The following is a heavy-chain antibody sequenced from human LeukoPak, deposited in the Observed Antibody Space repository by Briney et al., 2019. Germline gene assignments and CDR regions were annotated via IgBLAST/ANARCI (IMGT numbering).Heavy chain of an antibody. D-gene: IGHD1-26*01. V-gene: IGHV3-49*03. J-gene: IGHJ4*02. CDR2: IRSKAYGGTT. CDR1: GFTFGDYA. Sequence: PGGSLRLSCTASGFTFGDYAMSWFRQAPGKGLEWVGFIRSKAYGGTTEYAASVKGRFTISRDDSKSIAYLQMNSLKTEDTAVYYRTRESYSGSYVPRFDYWGQGTLVTVSS. CDR3: TRESYSGSYVPRFDY.